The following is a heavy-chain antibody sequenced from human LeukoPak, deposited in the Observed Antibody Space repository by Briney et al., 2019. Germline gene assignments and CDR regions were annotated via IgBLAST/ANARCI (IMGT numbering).Heavy chain of an antibody. CDR3: ATDLSGRYYEPLKYRTLDY. J-gene: IGHJ4*02. V-gene: IGHV1-24*01. Sequence: ASVKVSCKVSGYTLTELSMHWVRQAPGKGLEWMGGFDPEDGETIYAQKFQGRVTMTEDTSTDTAYMELSSLRSEDTAVYYCATDLSGRYYEPLKYRTLDYWGQGTLVTVSS. CDR2: FDPEDGET. D-gene: IGHD3-22*01. CDR1: GYTLTELS.